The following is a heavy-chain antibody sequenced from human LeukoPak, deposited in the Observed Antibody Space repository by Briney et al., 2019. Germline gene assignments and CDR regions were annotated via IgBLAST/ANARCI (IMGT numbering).Heavy chain of an antibody. CDR2: IYYSGST. J-gene: IGHJ3*02. CDR3: FSGSCEIDAFDI. CDR1: GDSISSSSYY. Sequence: SETLSLTCTVSGDSISSSSYYWGWIRQPPGKGLEWIGSIYYSGSTYYNPSLKSRVTISVDTSKNQFSLKLSSVTAADTAVYYCFSGSCEIDAFDIWGQGTMVTVSP. V-gene: IGHV4-39*07. D-gene: IGHD1-26*01.